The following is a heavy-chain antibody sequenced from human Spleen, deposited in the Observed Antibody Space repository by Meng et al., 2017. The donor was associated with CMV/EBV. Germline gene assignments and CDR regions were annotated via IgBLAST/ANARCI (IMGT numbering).Heavy chain of an antibody. J-gene: IGHJ6*02. CDR2: IYYSGHA. D-gene: IGHD2-2*01. CDR3: ARDASVVVPGGIYYGMDV. Sequence: ISSGDYYRSWIRQPPGTGLEWIGYIYYSGHAYCNPTLKSRVTISVDTSKNQFSLKLSSVTATDTAVYYCARDASVVVPGGIYYGMDVWGQGTTVTVSS. CDR1: ISSGDYY. V-gene: IGHV4-30-4*01.